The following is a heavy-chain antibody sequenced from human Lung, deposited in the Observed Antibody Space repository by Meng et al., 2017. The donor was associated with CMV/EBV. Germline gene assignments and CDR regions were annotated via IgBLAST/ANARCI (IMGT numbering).Heavy chain of an antibody. CDR1: GFSFSSYA. V-gene: IGHV3-33*05. CDR2: ISYDGRNT. D-gene: IGHD6-6*01. CDR3: ARDLARRTSVPIEL. J-gene: IGHJ4*02. Sequence: GGSLRLSCAASGFSFSSYAVHWFRQAPGKGLEWLSVISYDGRNTWYADSVRGRFTISRDNSRNLVFVQMNSLRREETAGYVCARDLARRTSVPIELWGPGTXVTVSS.